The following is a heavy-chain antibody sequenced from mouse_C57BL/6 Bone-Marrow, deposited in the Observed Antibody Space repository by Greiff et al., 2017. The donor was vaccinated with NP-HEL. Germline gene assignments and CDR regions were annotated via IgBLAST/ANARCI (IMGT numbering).Heavy chain of an antibody. CDR1: GFTFSSYA. CDR3: ARDWYGNYEAWFAY. Sequence: EVNVVESGGGLVKPGGSLKLSCAASGFTFSSYAMSWVRQTPEKRLEWVATISDGGSYTYYPDNVKGRFTISRDNAKNNLYLQMSHLKSEDTAMYYCARDWYGNYEAWFAYWGQGTLVTVSA. D-gene: IGHD2-10*02. V-gene: IGHV5-4*01. J-gene: IGHJ3*01. CDR2: ISDGGSYT.